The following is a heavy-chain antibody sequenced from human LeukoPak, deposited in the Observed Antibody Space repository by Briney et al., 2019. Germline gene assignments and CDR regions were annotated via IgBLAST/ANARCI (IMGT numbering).Heavy chain of an antibody. CDR3: VKDPDSGWNNLFDP. Sequence: GASLRLSCAASAFTFSSYAISWVRQAPGKGLGWVSGISGSGGGTYYADSVKGRFTISRDNSKNMLYLQMTSLRAEGTAVYYCVKDPDSGWNNLFDPRGQGTLVTVSS. D-gene: IGHD6-19*01. CDR2: ISGSGGGT. J-gene: IGHJ5*02. V-gene: IGHV3-23*01. CDR1: AFTFSSYA.